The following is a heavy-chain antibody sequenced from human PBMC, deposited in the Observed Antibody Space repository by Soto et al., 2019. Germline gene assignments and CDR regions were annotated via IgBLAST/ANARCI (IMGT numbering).Heavy chain of an antibody. CDR3: ARLQRWLRLYYFDY. J-gene: IGHJ4*02. Sequence: PSETLSLTCTVSGGSISSSSYYWGWIRQPPGKGLEWIGSIYYSGSTYYNPSLKSRVTISVDTSKNQFSLKLSSVTAADTAVHYCARLQRWLRLYYFDYWGQGTLVTVS. CDR1: GGSISSSSYY. CDR2: IYYSGST. V-gene: IGHV4-39*01. D-gene: IGHD5-12*01.